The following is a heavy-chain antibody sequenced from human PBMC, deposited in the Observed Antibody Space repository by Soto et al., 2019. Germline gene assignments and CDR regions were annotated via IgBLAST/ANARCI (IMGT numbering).Heavy chain of an antibody. CDR2: IDPSDSYT. J-gene: IGHJ6*02. CDR3: ARHNDYSLLGMDV. V-gene: IGHV5-10-1*01. D-gene: IGHD4-17*01. Sequence: PGESLKISCKGSGYSFTNYWISWVRQMPGKGLEWMGRIDPSDSYTNYSPSFQGHVTISADKSISTAYLQWSSLKPSDSAMYYCARHNDYSLLGMDVWGQGTTVTVSS. CDR1: GYSFTNYW.